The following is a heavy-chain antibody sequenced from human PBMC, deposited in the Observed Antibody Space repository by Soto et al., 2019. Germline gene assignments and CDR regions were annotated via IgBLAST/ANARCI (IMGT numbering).Heavy chain of an antibody. J-gene: IGHJ3*02. CDR2: IIPIFGTA. D-gene: IGHD2-21*02. CDR3: AKGVCGGDCYITVPDAFDI. CDR1: GGTFSSYA. Sequence: SVKVSCKASGGTFSSYAISWVRQAPGQGLEWMGGIIPIFGTANYAQKFQGRVTITADESTSTAYMELSSLRSEDTAVYYCAKGVCGGDCYITVPDAFDIWGQGTMVTVSS. V-gene: IGHV1-69*13.